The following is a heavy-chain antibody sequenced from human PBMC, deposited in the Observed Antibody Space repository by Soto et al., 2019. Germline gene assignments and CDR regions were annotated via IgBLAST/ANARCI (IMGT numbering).Heavy chain of an antibody. Sequence: ASVKVSCKASGYSFTGYYMHWVRQAPGQGLEWMGWISGHNGNTNYAQKIQGRVTMTTDTSTSTAYMELRSLRSDDTAVYYCGRGRSGQIVVFYWGQGTPVTVSS. CDR2: ISGHNGNT. CDR3: GRGRSGQIVVFY. J-gene: IGHJ4*02. CDR1: GYSFTGYY. V-gene: IGHV1-18*04. D-gene: IGHD3-3*01.